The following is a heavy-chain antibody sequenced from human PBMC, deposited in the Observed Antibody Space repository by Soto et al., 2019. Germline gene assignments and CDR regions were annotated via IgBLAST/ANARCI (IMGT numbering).Heavy chain of an antibody. CDR1: GGSFSGYY. V-gene: IGHV4-34*01. CDR3: ARANTIFGVVQYMERNWFDP. D-gene: IGHD3-3*01. CDR2: INHSGST. Sequence: SETLSLTCAVYGGSFSGYYWSWIRQPPGKGLEWIGEINHSGSTNYNPSLKSRVTISVDTSKNQFSLKLSSVTAADTAVYYCARANTIFGVVQYMERNWFDPWGQGTLVTVSS. J-gene: IGHJ5*02.